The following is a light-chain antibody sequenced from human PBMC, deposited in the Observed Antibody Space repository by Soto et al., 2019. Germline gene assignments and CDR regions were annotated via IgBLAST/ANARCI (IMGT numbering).Light chain of an antibody. CDR1: QSVSSSF. CDR2: GAS. CDR3: HQYGSSPAT. V-gene: IGKV3-20*01. Sequence: EIVLTQSPGTLSLSPGERATLSCRASQSVSSSFLAWYQQEPGQAPRLLIYGASSRATGIPDRFSGSGSGTDFTLTISRLEPEDFAVYYCHQYGSSPATFGQGTKVDIK. J-gene: IGKJ1*01.